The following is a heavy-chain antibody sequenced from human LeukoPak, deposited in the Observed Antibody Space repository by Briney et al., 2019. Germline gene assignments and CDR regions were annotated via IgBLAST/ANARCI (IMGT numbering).Heavy chain of an antibody. CDR1: GFTFSSYE. Sequence: GGSLRLSCAASGFTFSSYEMSWVRQAPGKGLEWVSYISSSGSTIYYADSVKGRFTISRDNAKNSLYLQMNSLRAEDTAVYYCARSGYSGYTSFDYWGQGTLATVSS. V-gene: IGHV3-48*03. CDR3: ARSGYSGYTSFDY. J-gene: IGHJ4*02. D-gene: IGHD5-12*01. CDR2: ISSSGSTI.